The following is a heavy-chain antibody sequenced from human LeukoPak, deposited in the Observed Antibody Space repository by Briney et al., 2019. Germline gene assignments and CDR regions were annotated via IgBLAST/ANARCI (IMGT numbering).Heavy chain of an antibody. D-gene: IGHD2-8*01. CDR2: ISYDGSNK. CDR3: ARDTGDSSRYCTNGVCYLFDY. CDR1: GFTFSSYA. V-gene: IGHV3-30*04. J-gene: IGHJ4*02. Sequence: GGSLRLSCAAFGFTFSSYAMHWVRQAPGKGLEWVAVISYDGSNKYYADSVKGRFTISRDNSKNTLYLQMNSLRAEDTAVYYCARDTGDSSRYCTNGVCYLFDYWGQGTLVTVSS.